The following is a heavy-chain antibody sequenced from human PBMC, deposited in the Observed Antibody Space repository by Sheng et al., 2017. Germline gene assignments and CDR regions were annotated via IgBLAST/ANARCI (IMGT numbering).Heavy chain of an antibody. Sequence: EVQLVESGGGLIQPGGSLRLSCAASGFTVSSNYMSWVRQAPGKGLEWVSVIYSGGSTYYADSVKGRFTISRDNSKNTLYLQMNSLRAEDTAVYYCARWGYSSRTGWFDPWGQGTLVTVSS. V-gene: IGHV3-53*01. D-gene: IGHD6-13*01. CDR1: GFTVSSNY. CDR2: IYSGGST. CDR3: ARWGYSSRTGWFDP. J-gene: IGHJ5*02.